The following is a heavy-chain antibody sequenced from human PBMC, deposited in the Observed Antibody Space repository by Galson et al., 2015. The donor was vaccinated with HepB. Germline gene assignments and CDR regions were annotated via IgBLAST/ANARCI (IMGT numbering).Heavy chain of an antibody. CDR3: ARDRGSGYDYRDGYNYNFDY. CDR2: ISSSSSYT. J-gene: IGHJ4*02. CDR1: GFTFSDYY. D-gene: IGHD5-12*01. V-gene: IGHV3-11*06. Sequence: SLRLSCAASGFTFSDYYMSWIRQAPGKGLEWVSYISSSSSYTNYADSVKGRFTISRDNAKNSLCLQMNSLRAEDTAVYYCARDRGSGYDYRDGYNYNFDYWGQGTLVTVSS.